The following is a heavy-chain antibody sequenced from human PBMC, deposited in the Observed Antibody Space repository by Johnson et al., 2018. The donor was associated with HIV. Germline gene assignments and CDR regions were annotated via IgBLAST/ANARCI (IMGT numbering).Heavy chain of an antibody. D-gene: IGHD3-16*01. CDR3: AREGGSSVPDAFDI. CDR1: GFTFTSYD. V-gene: IGHV3-13*01. Sequence: VQLVESGGGLVQPGGSLRLSCVASGFTFTSYDMHWVRQATGEGLDWISAIGTAGDTLYPGSVKGRFTISRDNAKNSLYLQLNSLRAEDTAVYYCAREGGSSVPDAFDIWGQGTMVTVSS. CDR2: IGTAGDT. J-gene: IGHJ3*02.